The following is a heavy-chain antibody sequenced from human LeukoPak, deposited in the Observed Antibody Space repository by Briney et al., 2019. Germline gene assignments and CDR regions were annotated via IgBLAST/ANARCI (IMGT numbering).Heavy chain of an antibody. V-gene: IGHV4-4*07. J-gene: IGHJ4*02. D-gene: IGHD3-3*01. CDR2: MYTSGST. CDR3: ARGLNDSWTGENY. CDR1: GGSITIYY. Sequence: SETLSLTCTVSGGSITIYYWNWIRQPAGKGLEWIGRMYTSGSTNYNPSLKSRVTMSVDTSKSQFSLKVRYVTAADTAVYYCARGLNDSWTGENYWGQGTLVTVSS.